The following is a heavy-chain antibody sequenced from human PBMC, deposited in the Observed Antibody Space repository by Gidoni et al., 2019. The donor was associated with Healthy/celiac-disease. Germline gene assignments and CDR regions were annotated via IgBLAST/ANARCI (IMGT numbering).Heavy chain of an antibody. J-gene: IGHJ6*02. CDR2: IDWDDDK. CDR3: ARIRICTSPPYYYYGMDV. CDR1: GFSLSTSGMC. D-gene: IGHD2-2*01. Sequence: QVTLRESGPALVKPTQTLTLTCTFSGFSLSTSGMCVSWIRQPPGKALEWLALIDWDDDKYYSTSLKTRLTISKDTSKNQVVLTMTNMDPVDTATYYCARIRICTSPPYYYYGMDVWGQGTTVTVSS. V-gene: IGHV2-70*01.